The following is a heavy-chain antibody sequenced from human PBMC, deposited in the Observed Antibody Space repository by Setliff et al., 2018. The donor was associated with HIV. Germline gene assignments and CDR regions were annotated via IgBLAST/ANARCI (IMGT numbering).Heavy chain of an antibody. CDR2: IYYIGIT. CDR3: ATNSGSSSGGFAFDY. CDR1: GDSISRSSYY. V-gene: IGHV4-39*01. Sequence: PSETLSLTCTVSGDSISRSSYYWGWIRQPPGKGLEWIGNIYYIGITNYYPSLESRVTISVDTSKNQFSLKVNSVTAAETAVYYCATNSGSSSGGFAFDYWGQGTLVTVSS. J-gene: IGHJ4*02. D-gene: IGHD1-26*01.